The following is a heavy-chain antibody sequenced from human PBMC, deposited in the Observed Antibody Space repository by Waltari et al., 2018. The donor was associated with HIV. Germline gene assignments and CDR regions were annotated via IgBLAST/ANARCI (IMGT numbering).Heavy chain of an antibody. J-gene: IGHJ4*02. Sequence: EVQLMESGGGLVQPVRSLRLSCTASGFTFGDSAMSWFRQAPGKGLEWVGFIRSKAYGGTTEYAASVKGRFTISGDESKSIAYLQMNSLKTEDTAVYYCTRAVLFGSYRYFDNWGQGTLVTVSS. V-gene: IGHV3-49*03. CDR3: TRAVLFGSYRYFDN. CDR1: GFTFGDSA. D-gene: IGHD1-26*01. CDR2: IRSKAYGGTT.